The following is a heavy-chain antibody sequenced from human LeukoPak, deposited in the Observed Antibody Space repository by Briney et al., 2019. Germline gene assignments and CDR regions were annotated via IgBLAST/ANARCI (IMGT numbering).Heavy chain of an antibody. Sequence: SETLSLTCTVSGGSISSSSYYWGWIRQPPGKGLEWIGSIYYSGSTNYNPSLKSRVTISVDTTKNQFSLKLSSVTAADTAVYYCALKRPYYYDSSGFSDAFDIWGQGTMVTVSS. D-gene: IGHD3-22*01. CDR1: GGSISSSSYY. CDR2: IYYSGST. J-gene: IGHJ3*02. CDR3: ALKRPYYYDSSGFSDAFDI. V-gene: IGHV4-39*07.